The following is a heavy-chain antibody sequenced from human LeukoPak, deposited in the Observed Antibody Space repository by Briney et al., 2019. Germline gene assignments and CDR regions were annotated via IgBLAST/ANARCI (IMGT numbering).Heavy chain of an antibody. Sequence: SVKVSCKASGGTFSSYAISWVRQAPGQGLEWMGGIIPIFGTANYAQKFQGRVTITAYESTSTAYMELSSLRSEDTAVYYCAIPPPRTYYYGMDVWGQGTTVTVSS. CDR3: AIPPPRTYYYGMDV. J-gene: IGHJ6*02. CDR1: GGTFSSYA. CDR2: IIPIFGTA. V-gene: IGHV1-69*01.